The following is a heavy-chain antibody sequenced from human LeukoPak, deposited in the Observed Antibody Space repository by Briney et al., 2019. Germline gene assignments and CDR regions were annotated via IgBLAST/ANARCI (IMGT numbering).Heavy chain of an antibody. J-gene: IGHJ5*02. D-gene: IGHD5-24*01. CDR1: GFTFSSYG. V-gene: IGHV3-30*02. Sequence: GGSLRLSCAASGFTFSSYGMHWVRQTPGKGLEWVAFIRYDGSNKYYADSVKGRFTISRDNSKNTLYLQMSSRRTEDTAVYYCAKGGIQFNWFDPWGQGTLVTVSS. CDR2: IRYDGSNK. CDR3: AKGGIQFNWFDP.